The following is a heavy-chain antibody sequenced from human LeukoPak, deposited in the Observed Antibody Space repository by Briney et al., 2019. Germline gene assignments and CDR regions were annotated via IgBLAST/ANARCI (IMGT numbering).Heavy chain of an antibody. Sequence: ASVKVSCKASGYTFTRYYMHWVRQAPGQGLEWMGWINPNSGGTNYAQKFQGRVTMTRDTSISTAYMELSRLRSDDTAVYYCARGRGYSYGPDVYWGQGTLVTVSS. V-gene: IGHV1-2*02. CDR3: ARGRGYSYGPDVY. D-gene: IGHD5-18*01. J-gene: IGHJ4*02. CDR2: INPNSGGT. CDR1: GYTFTRYY.